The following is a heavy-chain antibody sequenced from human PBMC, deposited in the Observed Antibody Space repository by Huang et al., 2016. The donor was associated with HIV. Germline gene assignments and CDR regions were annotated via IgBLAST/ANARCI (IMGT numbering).Heavy chain of an antibody. D-gene: IGHD1-1*01. CDR1: GDSISRENYY. CDR2: MYTSGTS. Sequence: QVQLQESGPGLVKPSQTLSLTCTVSGDSISRENYYWSWIRQPAGKGLEWIGHMYTSGTSNYNPSLESRVTISVDTAKNQFSLKLTSLTAADTAMYYCARGGTYNTRGWYFDYWGQGILVTVSS. CDR3: ARGGTYNTRGWYFDY. J-gene: IGHJ4*02. V-gene: IGHV4-61*09.